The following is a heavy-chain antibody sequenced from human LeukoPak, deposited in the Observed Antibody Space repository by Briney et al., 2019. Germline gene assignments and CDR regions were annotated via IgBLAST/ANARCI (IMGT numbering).Heavy chain of an antibody. CDR1: GGSISSYY. V-gene: IGHV4-59*01. CDR3: ARVSIMVRGVIITGDTFDI. Sequence: SETLSFTCTGSGGSISSYYWSWIRQPPGKGLEWIGYIYYSESTNYNPSLKSRVTISVDTSKNQFSLKLSSVTAADTAVYYCARVSIMVRGVIITGDTFDIWGQGTMVTVSS. J-gene: IGHJ3*02. CDR2: IYYSEST. D-gene: IGHD3-10*01.